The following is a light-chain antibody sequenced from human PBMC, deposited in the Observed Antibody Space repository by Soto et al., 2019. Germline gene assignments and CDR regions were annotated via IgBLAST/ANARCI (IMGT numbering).Light chain of an antibody. Sequence: DIQMTQSPSSLSASVGDGATITCRASQSIGGYINWYQHKPGQPPNLLIYVASSLQSGVPSRFSGSGSGTDFTLTISTLQSEDFATYYGQQYYRSPGTFGGGTKVEIK. CDR2: VAS. CDR1: QSIGGY. V-gene: IGKV1-39*01. J-gene: IGKJ4*02. CDR3: QQYYRSPGT.